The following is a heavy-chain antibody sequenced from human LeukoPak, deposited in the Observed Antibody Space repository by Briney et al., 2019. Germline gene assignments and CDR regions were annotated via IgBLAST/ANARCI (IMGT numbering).Heavy chain of an antibody. V-gene: IGHV4-59*08. D-gene: IGHD4-17*01. Sequence: SETLSLTCTVSGGXISSYYCSWIRQPPGKGLEWIGYIYYTGSTNYNPSLKSRVTISVDTSKNQFSLKLSSVTAADTAVYYCARHDYGDYMVYYYYGMDVWGQGTTVTVSS. J-gene: IGHJ6*02. CDR3: ARHDYGDYMVYYYYGMDV. CDR1: GGXISSYY. CDR2: IYYTGST.